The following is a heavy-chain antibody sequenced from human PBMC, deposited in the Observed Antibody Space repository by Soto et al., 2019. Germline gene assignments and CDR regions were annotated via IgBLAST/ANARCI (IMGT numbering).Heavy chain of an antibody. CDR2: IWYDGSNK. D-gene: IGHD5-18*01. J-gene: IGHJ4*02. CDR3: ARDHGYAYGEDY. V-gene: IGHV3-33*01. CDR1: GVTFSSYG. Sequence: QVQLVESGGGVVQPGRSLRLSCAASGVTFSSYGMHWVRQAPGKGLEWVAVIWYDGSNKYYADSVKGRFTISRDNSKNTLYLQMNSLRAEDTAVYFCARDHGYAYGEDYWGQGTLATVSS.